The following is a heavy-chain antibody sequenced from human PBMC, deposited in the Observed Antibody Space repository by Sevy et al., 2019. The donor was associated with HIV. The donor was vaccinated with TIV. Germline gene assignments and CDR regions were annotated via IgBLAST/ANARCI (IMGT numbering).Heavy chain of an antibody. D-gene: IGHD3-10*01. V-gene: IGHV3-21*01. CDR2: ISSSSSYI. CDR1: GFSFSSYD. CDR3: ARDYYGSGTYYRIFGY. Sequence: GGSLRLSCAGSGFSFSSYDMNWVRQAPGKGLEWVSSISSSSSYISNADSVKGRFTISRDNAKNSLYPQMNSLRAEDTAVYYCARDYYGSGTYYRIFGYWGQGTLVTVSS. J-gene: IGHJ4*02.